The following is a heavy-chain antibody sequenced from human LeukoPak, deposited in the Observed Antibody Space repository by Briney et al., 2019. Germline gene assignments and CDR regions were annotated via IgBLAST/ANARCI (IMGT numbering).Heavy chain of an antibody. D-gene: IGHD3-22*01. CDR2: IYHSGST. V-gene: IGHV4-4*02. J-gene: IGHJ4*02. CDR1: GGSISSSNW. CDR3: ARGPRSGYYLG. Sequence: GTLSLTCAVSGGSISSSNWWSWVRQPPGKGLEWIGEIYHSGSTNYNPSLKSRVTISVDTSKNQFSLKLSSVTAADTAVYYCARGPRSGYYLGWGQGTLVTVSS.